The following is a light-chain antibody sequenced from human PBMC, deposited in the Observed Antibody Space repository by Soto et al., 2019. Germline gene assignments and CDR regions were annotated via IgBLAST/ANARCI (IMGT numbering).Light chain of an antibody. J-gene: IGKJ2*01. CDR2: GAS. V-gene: IGKV3-20*01. CDR1: QSITSSY. Sequence: EIVLTHSPCTLSLSPGERATCSCMDSQSITSSYLAWYQQKPGQAPRLLIYGASRRATDIPDRFSGSGSGTDFTLTISRLETEDFAVYSCQLYDSSSYTFGQGTKVDIK. CDR3: QLYDSSSYT.